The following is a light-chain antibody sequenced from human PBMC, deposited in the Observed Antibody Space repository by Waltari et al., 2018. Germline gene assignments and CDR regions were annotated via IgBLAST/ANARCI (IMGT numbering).Light chain of an antibody. J-gene: IGLJ1*01. Sequence: QSALTHPRSVSGSPGQSVTISCTGTSSDVGGYDSVSWYQQHPGKAPKLMIYDVNKRPSGVPDRLSGSKSGNTAFLTISGLQGEDEADYYCCSFAGSPPYVFGTGTKVTVL. V-gene: IGLV2-11*01. CDR1: SSDVGGYDS. CDR3: CSFAGSPPYV. CDR2: DVN.